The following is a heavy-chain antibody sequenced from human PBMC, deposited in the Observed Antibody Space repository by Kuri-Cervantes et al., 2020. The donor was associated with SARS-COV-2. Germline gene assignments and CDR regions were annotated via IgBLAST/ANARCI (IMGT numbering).Heavy chain of an antibody. D-gene: IGHD1-26*01. V-gene: IGHV1-69*13. CDR3: ASGRYSGSYYFDY. CDR1: GGTFSGYA. J-gene: IGHJ4*02. CDR2: IIPIFGTA. Sequence: SVKVSCKASGGTFSGYAISWVRQAPGQGLEWMGGIIPIFGTANYAQKFQGRVTITADESTSTAYMELSSLRSEDTAVYYCASGRYSGSYYFDYWGRGTLVTVSS.